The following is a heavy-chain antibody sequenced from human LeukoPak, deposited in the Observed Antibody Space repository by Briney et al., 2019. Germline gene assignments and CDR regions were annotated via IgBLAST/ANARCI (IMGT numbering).Heavy chain of an antibody. CDR3: AIPSGISSRVDVFDI. CDR1: GFTFSVYS. V-gene: IGHV3-21*01. J-gene: IGHJ3*02. Sequence: GGSLRLSCAASGFTFSVYSMSWIRQAPEKGLEWFSSISSTTYTYYADSMKGRFTISRDNSKSTQYLEMNSLRAEDTAVYYCAIPSGISSRVDVFDIWGQVTMVTVSS. CDR2: ISSTTYT. D-gene: IGHD6-6*01.